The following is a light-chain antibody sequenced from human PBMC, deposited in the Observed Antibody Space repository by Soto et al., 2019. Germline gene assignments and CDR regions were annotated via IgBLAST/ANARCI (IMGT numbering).Light chain of an antibody. CDR1: QSISSW. CDR3: QHFYTYSPWT. V-gene: IGKV1-5*03. Sequence: DIQMTQSPSTLSASVGDRVIIICRASQSISSWLAWYQQKPGKAPKLLIYKASSLESGVPSRFSGSGSGTEFTLTISSLQPDDFATYYCQHFYTYSPWTFGQGTKVEV. J-gene: IGKJ1*01. CDR2: KAS.